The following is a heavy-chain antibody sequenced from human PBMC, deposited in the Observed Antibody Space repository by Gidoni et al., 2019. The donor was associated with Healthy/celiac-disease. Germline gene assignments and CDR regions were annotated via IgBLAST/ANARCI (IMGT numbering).Heavy chain of an antibody. Sequence: QVQLVESGGGVVQPGWSLRLSCAASGFTFSSYGMHWVRQAPGTGLEWVAVIWYDGSNKYYADSVKGQFTIARDNSKNTLYLQMNSLRAEDTAVYYCARGEEVGSAKVLDYWGQGTLVTVSS. CDR1: GFTFSSYG. J-gene: IGHJ4*02. CDR2: IWYDGSNK. CDR3: ARGEEVGSAKVLDY. D-gene: IGHD3-16*01. V-gene: IGHV3-33*01.